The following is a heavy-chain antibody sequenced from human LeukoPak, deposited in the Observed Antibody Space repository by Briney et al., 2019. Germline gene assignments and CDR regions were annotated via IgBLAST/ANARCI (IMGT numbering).Heavy chain of an antibody. Sequence: GASVKVSCKASGYTFTGYYMHWVRQAPGQGLEWMRWINPNNGGTSYAQKFQGRVTMTRDTSISTAYMELSRLRSDDTAVYYCARRADYYGSGGNSVIYWFDPWGQGTLVTVSS. CDR1: GYTFTGYY. J-gene: IGHJ5*02. CDR3: ARRADYYGSGGNSVIYWFDP. D-gene: IGHD3-10*01. V-gene: IGHV1-2*02. CDR2: INPNNGGT.